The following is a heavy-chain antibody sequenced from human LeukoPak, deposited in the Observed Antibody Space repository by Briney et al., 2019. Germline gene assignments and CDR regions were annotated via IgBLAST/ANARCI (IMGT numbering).Heavy chain of an antibody. CDR3: ATSRVTMVRGVIKSPNWFDP. V-gene: IGHV1-24*01. Sequence: GASVKVSCKVSGYTLTELSMHWVRQAPGKGLEWMGGFDPEDGETIYAQKFQGRVTMTEDTSTDTAYMELSSLRSEDTAVYYCATSRVTMVRGVIKSPNWFDPWGQGTLVTVSS. CDR1: GYTLTELS. D-gene: IGHD3-10*01. CDR2: FDPEDGET. J-gene: IGHJ5*02.